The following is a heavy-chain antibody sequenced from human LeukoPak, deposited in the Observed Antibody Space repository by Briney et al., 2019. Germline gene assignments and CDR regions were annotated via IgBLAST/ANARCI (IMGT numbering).Heavy chain of an antibody. CDR1: GFTFSTYA. V-gene: IGHV3-23*01. Sequence: TGGSLRLSCAASGFTFSTYAMNWVRQAPGKGLEWVSTISGSGDSTYYADSVKGRFTISRDNSKNTLSLQMNTLRAEDTAVYYCAKDRWSTSSCGSYIDHWGQGTLATVSS. CDR2: ISGSGDST. J-gene: IGHJ4*02. CDR3: AKDRWSTSSCGSYIDH. D-gene: IGHD1-26*01.